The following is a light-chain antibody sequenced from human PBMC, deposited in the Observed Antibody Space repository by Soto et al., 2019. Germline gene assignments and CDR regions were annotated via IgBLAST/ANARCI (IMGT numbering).Light chain of an antibody. J-gene: IGKJ1*01. CDR1: QSISSW. CDR2: DAS. V-gene: IGKV1-5*01. Sequence: QRTMSPSTLSAAEGARVTITCRASQSISSWLAWYQQKPGKAPKLLIYDASSLESGVPSRFSVMKYGTEGNLILCSLQSYDGPTYYGQQYKGYSRTFGQGTKVDIK. CDR3: QQYKGYSRT.